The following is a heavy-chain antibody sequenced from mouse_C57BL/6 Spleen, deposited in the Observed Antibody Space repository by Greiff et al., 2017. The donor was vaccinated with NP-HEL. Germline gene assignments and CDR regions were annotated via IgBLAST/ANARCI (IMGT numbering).Heavy chain of an antibody. CDR3: ARRTAQATSFAY. CDR2: INPNNGGT. D-gene: IGHD3-2*02. V-gene: IGHV1-18*01. J-gene: IGHJ3*01. CDR1: GYTFTDHN. Sequence: EVQLQQSGPELVKPGASVKIPCKASGYTFTDHNMDWVKQSHGKSLEWIGDINPNNGGTIYNQKFKGKATLTVDKSSSTAYMELRSLTSEDTAVYYCARRTAQATSFAYWGQGTLVTVSA.